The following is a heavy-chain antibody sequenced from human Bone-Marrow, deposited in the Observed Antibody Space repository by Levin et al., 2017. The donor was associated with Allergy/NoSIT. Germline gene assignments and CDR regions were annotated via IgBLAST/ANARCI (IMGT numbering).Heavy chain of an antibody. D-gene: IGHD1-7*01. Sequence: ASVKVSCKASGYTFTSYDINWVRQATGQGLEWMGWMNPNSGNTGYAQKFQGRVTMTRNTSISTAYMELSSLRSEDTAVYYCARGQTGTTWFDPWGQGTLVTVSS. J-gene: IGHJ5*02. V-gene: IGHV1-8*01. CDR2: MNPNSGNT. CDR1: GYTFTSYD. CDR3: ARGQTGTTWFDP.